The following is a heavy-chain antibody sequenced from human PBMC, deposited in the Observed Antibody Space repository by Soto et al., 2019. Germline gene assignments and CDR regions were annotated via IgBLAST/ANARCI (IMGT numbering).Heavy chain of an antibody. CDR2: IYHSGST. CDR3: ARGRPILTGTFYYYYYYMDV. V-gene: IGHV4-30-2*01. D-gene: IGHD3-9*01. J-gene: IGHJ6*03. CDR1: GGSISSGGYS. Sequence: SETLSLTCAVSGGSISSGGYSWSWIRQPPGKGLDWIGYIYHSGSTYYNPSLKSRVTISVDTSKNQFSLKLSSVTAADTAVYYCARGRPILTGTFYYYYYYMDVWGKGTTVTVSS.